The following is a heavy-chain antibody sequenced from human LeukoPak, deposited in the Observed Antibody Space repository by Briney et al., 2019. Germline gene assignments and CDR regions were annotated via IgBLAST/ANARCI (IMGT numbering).Heavy chain of an antibody. J-gene: IGHJ4*02. V-gene: IGHV3-23*01. CDR2: ISGSGDNT. D-gene: IGHD3-22*01. CDR1: GFTFSSYA. Sequence: GGSLRLSCAASGFTFSSYAMSWVRQAPGKGLEWVSGISGSGDNTYYADSVKGRFTITRDNSKNTLYVQVNSLGTEDTAAYYCAKGSYYDSSGSFYFDYWGQGTLVTVSS. CDR3: AKGSYYDSSGSFYFDY.